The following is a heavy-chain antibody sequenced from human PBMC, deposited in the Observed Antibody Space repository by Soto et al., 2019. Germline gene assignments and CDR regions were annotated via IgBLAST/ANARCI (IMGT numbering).Heavy chain of an antibody. V-gene: IGHV4-30-2*01. CDR1: GGSISSGGYS. CDR3: ARSGYSYGYSHYYYGMDV. J-gene: IGHJ6*02. D-gene: IGHD5-18*01. Sequence: SETLSLTCAVSGGSISSGGYSWSCVRQPPGKGLEWIGYIYHSGSTYYNPSLKSRVTISVDRSKNQFSLKLSSVTAADTAVYYCARSGYSYGYSHYYYGMDVWGQGTTVTVSS. CDR2: IYHSGST.